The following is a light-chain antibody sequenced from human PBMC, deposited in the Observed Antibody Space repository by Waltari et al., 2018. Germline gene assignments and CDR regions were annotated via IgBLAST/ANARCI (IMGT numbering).Light chain of an antibody. CDR3: QQADSIPIT. Sequence: DIQLTQSPSFLSASVGDRVTITCRASQAISGYLAWYQQRPGKGPKLLIYAASTLQSGVPSRFSGSGSGTDFTLTISSLQPEDFATYFCQQADSIPITFGQGTALEIK. V-gene: IGKV1-9*01. CDR1: QAISGY. J-gene: IGKJ5*01. CDR2: AAS.